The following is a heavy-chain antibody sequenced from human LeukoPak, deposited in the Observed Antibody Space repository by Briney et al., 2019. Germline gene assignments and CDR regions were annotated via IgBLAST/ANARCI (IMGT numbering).Heavy chain of an antibody. CDR3: AGDQRGYGDYVDY. V-gene: IGHV4-39*07. D-gene: IGHD4-17*01. CDR2: IYYSGST. Sequence: SETLSLTCTVSGGSISSSSYYWGWIRQPPGKGLEWIGSIYYSGSTYYNPSLKSRVTISVDTSKNQFSLKLSSVTAADTAVYYCAGDQRGYGDYVDYWGQGTLVTVSS. CDR1: GGSISSSSYY. J-gene: IGHJ4*02.